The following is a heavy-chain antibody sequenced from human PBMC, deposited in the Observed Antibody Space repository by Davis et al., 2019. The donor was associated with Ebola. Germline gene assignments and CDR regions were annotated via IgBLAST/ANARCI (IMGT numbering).Heavy chain of an antibody. V-gene: IGHV1-2*04. CDR3: ARGLGRYDILTGYSSYYYYDMDV. D-gene: IGHD3-9*01. J-gene: IGHJ6*02. CDR1: GYTLTELS. CDR2: INPNSGGT. Sequence: ASVKVSCKVSGYTLTELSMHWVRQAPGKGLEWMGWINPNSGGTNYAQKFQGWVTMTRDTSISTAYMELSRLRSDDTAVYYCARGLGRYDILTGYSSYYYYDMDVWGQGTTVTVSS.